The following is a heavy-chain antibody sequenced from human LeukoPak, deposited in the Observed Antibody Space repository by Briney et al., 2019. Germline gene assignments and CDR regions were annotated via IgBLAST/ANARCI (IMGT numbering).Heavy chain of an antibody. CDR3: AKDSGYKNGWYVY. V-gene: IGHV3-23*01. Sequence: PGGSLRLSCAASGFTFSTYAMSWVRQAPGKGLGWVSGISGSGGSTYYADSVKGRFTISRDNSKNTLYLQMNSLRAEDTAVYFCAKDSGYKNGWYVYWGRGTLVTVSS. J-gene: IGHJ4*02. CDR1: GFTFSTYA. D-gene: IGHD6-19*01. CDR2: ISGSGGST.